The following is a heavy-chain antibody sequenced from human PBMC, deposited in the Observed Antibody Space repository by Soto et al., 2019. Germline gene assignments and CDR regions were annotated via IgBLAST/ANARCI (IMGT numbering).Heavy chain of an antibody. Sequence: EVQLVESGGGLVQPGGSLRLSCAASGFTFSSYWMSWVRQAPGKGLEWVANIKQDGSEKYYVDSVKGRFTISRDNAKNSLYLQMNSLRAEDTAVYYCARETYGSYVGYYYYYGMDVWGQGTTVTVSS. V-gene: IGHV3-7*03. CDR3: ARETYGSYVGYYYYYGMDV. J-gene: IGHJ6*02. CDR1: GFTFSSYW. CDR2: IKQDGSEK. D-gene: IGHD1-26*01.